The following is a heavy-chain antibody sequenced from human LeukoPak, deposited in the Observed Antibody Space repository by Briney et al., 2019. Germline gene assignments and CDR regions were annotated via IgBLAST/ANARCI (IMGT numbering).Heavy chain of an antibody. CDR1: GGSISSGSYY. CDR3: ARTGIAAAATDDAFDI. V-gene: IGHV4-61*02. D-gene: IGHD6-13*01. J-gene: IGHJ3*02. Sequence: SETLSLTCTVSGGSISSGSYYWSWIRQPAGKGLEWIGRIYTSGSTNYNPSLKGRVTISVDTSKNQFSLKLSSVTAADTAVYYYARTGIAAAATDDAFDIWGQGTMVTVSS. CDR2: IYTSGST.